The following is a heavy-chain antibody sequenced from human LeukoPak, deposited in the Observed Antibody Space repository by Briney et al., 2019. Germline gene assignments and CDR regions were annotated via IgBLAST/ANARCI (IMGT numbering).Heavy chain of an antibody. Sequence: QTLTLTCAISGDSVSSNRAAWNCIRQSPSRGLEWLGRTYYRSKWSNDYALSVQSRITINPDTSKNQFSLQLNSVTPEDTAVYYCVRDSGYGLDAFDIWDQGTIVPVSS. CDR2: TYYRSKWSN. D-gene: IGHD5-12*01. CDR3: VRDSGYGLDAFDI. V-gene: IGHV6-1*01. J-gene: IGHJ3*02. CDR1: GDSVSSNRAA.